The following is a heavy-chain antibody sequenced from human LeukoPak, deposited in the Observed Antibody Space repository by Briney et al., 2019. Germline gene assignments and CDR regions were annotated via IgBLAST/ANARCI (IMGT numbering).Heavy chain of an antibody. Sequence: PGGSLRLSCAASGFTVRTHYLSWVRQAPGKGLEWVSVIYSGDSAYYADSVKGRFSVSRDNSKNTLYLQMNSLRAEDTAVYYCASGHGSYTYYYYYMDVWGKGTTVTVSS. CDR3: ASGHGSYTYYYYYMDV. CDR2: IYSGDSA. CDR1: GFTVRTHY. D-gene: IGHD1-26*01. J-gene: IGHJ6*03. V-gene: IGHV3-66*01.